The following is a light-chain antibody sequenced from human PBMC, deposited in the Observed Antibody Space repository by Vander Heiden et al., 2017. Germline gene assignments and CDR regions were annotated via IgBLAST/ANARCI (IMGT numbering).Light chain of an antibody. CDR1: QSVRSSY. J-gene: IGKJ3*01. Sequence: PGERATLSCRASQSVRSSYLAWYQQKPGQAPRLLIYGASSRATGIPDRFSGSGSGTDFTLTISRLEPEDFAVYYCQQYGSSPFTFGSGTKVDIK. CDR3: QQYGSSPFT. CDR2: GAS. V-gene: IGKV3-20*01.